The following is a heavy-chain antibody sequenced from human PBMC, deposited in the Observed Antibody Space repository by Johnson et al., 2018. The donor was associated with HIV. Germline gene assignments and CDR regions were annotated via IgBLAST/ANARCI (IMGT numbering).Heavy chain of an antibody. CDR2: INCNGGST. CDR3: ASSIAARPVAFDI. V-gene: IGHV3-20*04. CDR1: GFTFDDSG. D-gene: IGHD6-6*01. J-gene: IGHJ3*02. Sequence: VQLVESGGGLVQPGRSLKLSCAASGFTFDDSGMSWVRQAPGKGLEWVSGINCNGGSTGYADSVKGRFTISRDNAKNSLYLQMNSLRAEDTALYYCASSIAARPVAFDIWGQGTMVTVSS.